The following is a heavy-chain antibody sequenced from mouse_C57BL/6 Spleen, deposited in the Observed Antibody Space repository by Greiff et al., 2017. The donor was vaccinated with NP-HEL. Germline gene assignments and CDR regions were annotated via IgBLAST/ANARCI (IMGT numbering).Heavy chain of an antibody. Sequence: VQLQQSGAELVKPGASVKISCKASGYAFSSYWMNWVKQRPGRGLEWIGQIYPGGGDTNYNGKFKGKATLTAAKSSSTAYMPLSILTSADSAVSLCERLELMTTVARYDYWGKGTTDTVS. CDR3: ERLELMTTVARYDY. J-gene: IGHJ2*01. D-gene: IGHD1-1*01. CDR1: GYAFSSYW. V-gene: IGHV1-80*01. CDR2: IYPGGGDT.